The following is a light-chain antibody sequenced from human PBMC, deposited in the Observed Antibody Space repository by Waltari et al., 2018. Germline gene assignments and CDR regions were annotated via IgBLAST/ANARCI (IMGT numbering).Light chain of an antibody. V-gene: IGKV4-1*01. CDR3: QQYYESPLS. CDR2: WAS. CDR1: QSILDTSKNKKP. Sequence: DIVMTQSTGSLPVSLGERATINCRSRQSILDTSKNKKPLAWYQQKPGQPLKLLLYWASRRQSRLPDRCSVGWSRTELSLTISSVQAEDAAVYYWQQYYESPLSFGQGTKVEIE. J-gene: IGKJ1*01.